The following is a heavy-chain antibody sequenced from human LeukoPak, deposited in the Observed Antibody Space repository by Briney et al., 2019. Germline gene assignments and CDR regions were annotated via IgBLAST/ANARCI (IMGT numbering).Heavy chain of an antibody. CDR3: ATDIVVVVAAHSDY. D-gene: IGHD2-15*01. V-gene: IGHV1-2*02. J-gene: IGHJ4*02. CDR1: GYTFTGYY. CDR2: INPNSGGT. Sequence: ASVKVSCKASGYTFTGYYMHWVRQAPGQGLEWMGWINPNSGGTNYAQKFQGRVTMTRDTSISTAYMELSRLRSDDTAVYYCATDIVVVVAAHSDYWGQGTLVTVSP.